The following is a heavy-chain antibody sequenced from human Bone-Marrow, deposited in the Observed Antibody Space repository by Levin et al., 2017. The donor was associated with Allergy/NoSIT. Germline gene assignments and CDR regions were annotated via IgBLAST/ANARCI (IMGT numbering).Heavy chain of an antibody. CDR3: ARDGKRPGITRVGYYFDY. CDR1: GFTFSSYE. Sequence: SGGSLRLSCAVSGFTFSSYEMNWVRQAPGKGLEWVSYISSSGTSIYYADSVRGRFTISRDNAKNSLYLQMNSLRAEDTAVYYCARDGKRPGITRVGYYFDYWGQGSLVTVSS. CDR2: ISSSGTSI. V-gene: IGHV3-48*03. D-gene: IGHD1-20*01. J-gene: IGHJ4*02.